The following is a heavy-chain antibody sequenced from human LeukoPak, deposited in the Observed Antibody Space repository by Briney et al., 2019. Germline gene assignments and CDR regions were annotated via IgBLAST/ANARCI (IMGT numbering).Heavy chain of an antibody. D-gene: IGHD2-2*01. CDR3: ARDFTKRYCSSNSCSSDNWFDP. V-gene: IGHV1-69*06. Sequence: GASVKVSCKASGGTFSSYAISWVRQAPGQGLEWMGGIIPIFGTANYAQKFQGRVTITADKSTRTAYMELSSLRSEDTAVYYCARDFTKRYCSSNSCSSDNWFDPWGQGTLVTVSS. CDR1: GGTFSSYA. J-gene: IGHJ5*02. CDR2: IIPIFGTA.